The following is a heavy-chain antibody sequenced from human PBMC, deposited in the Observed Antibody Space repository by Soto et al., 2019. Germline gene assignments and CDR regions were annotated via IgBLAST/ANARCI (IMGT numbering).Heavy chain of an antibody. CDR2: IHYSGSI. CDR3: AREDDGGDRDYYGLDV. CDR1: GGSISYEYYH. Sequence: QVQLQQSGPGLVKPSQTLSLTRTVSGGSISYEYYHWTWIRQSPGKGLEWIGYIHYSGSIIYNPSFKRRVTISVDTSKNQFSLQLSSVTAADTAVYFCAREDDGGDRDYYGLDVWGQGTTVTVSS. V-gene: IGHV4-30-4*08. J-gene: IGHJ6*02. D-gene: IGHD2-21*02.